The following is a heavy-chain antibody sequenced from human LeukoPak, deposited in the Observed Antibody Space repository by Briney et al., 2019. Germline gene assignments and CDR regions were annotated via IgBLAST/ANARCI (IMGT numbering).Heavy chain of an antibody. J-gene: IGHJ4*02. Sequence: GGSLRLSCSASGFTFSNYWMSWVRQAPGKGLEWVANIKQDESEKYYVDSVKGRFTISRDNAKSSLYLQMNSLRAEDTAVYYCARALDSSSSRYQAFEEWRQGTLVTVSS. CDR1: GFTFSNYW. V-gene: IGHV3-7*01. CDR2: IKQDESEK. CDR3: ARALDSSSSRYQAFEE. D-gene: IGHD2-2*01.